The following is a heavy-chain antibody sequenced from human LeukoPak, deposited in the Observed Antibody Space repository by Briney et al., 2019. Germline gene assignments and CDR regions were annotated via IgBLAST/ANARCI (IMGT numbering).Heavy chain of an antibody. CDR1: GGTFSSYA. CDR2: IIPIFGTA. V-gene: IGHV1-69*01. D-gene: IGHD3-10*01. J-gene: IGHJ4*02. CDR3: ARDLSGSYSDGYFDY. Sequence: SVKVSCKASGGTFSSYAISWVRQAPGQGLEWMGGIIPIFGTANYAQKFQGRVTITADESTSTAYMELSSLRSEDTAVYYCARDLSGSYSDGYFDYWGQGTLVTVSS.